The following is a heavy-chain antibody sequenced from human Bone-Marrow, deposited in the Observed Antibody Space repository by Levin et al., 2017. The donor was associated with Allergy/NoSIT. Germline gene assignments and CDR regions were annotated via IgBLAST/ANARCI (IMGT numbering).Heavy chain of an antibody. V-gene: IGHV3-30*18. D-gene: IGHD1/OR15-1a*01. Sequence: GGSLRLSCAASGFSFSSYGLHWVRQAPGKGLEWVAVISYNGNNKYSADSVKGRFTISRDNSKNMLYLQMNSLRTEDTAVYYCAKGGQGNNYYYYGMDVWGQGTTVTVSS. CDR2: ISYNGNNK. CDR1: GFSFSSYG. CDR3: AKGGQGNNYYYYGMDV. J-gene: IGHJ6*02.